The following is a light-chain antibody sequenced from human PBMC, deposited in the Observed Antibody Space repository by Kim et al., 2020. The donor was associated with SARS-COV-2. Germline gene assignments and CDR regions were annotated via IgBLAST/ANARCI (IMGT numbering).Light chain of an antibody. CDR1: GNIRTSY. J-gene: IGKJ2*01. Sequence: DLVTLPCRAIGNIRTSYLAWYQQNPGQAPRLLIFGASSRAPGIPDRVSGSGSGTGFTLTISRLEPEDFAVYYCQQYGGSPPVTFGQGTKLEIK. CDR3: QQYGGSPPVT. V-gene: IGKV3-20*01. CDR2: GAS.